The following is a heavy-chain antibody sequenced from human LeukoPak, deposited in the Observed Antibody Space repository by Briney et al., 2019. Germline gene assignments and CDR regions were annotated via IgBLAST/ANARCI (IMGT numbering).Heavy chain of an antibody. Sequence: PSETLSLTCTVSGGSINGYYWSWIRQPAGKGLEWIGRVYTSGSPNYNPSLRSRVTMSVDTSKNQFSLKLTSVTAADTAVYYCAGLGGYCTNSVCYSTFDIWGQGTMVTVSS. CDR2: VYTSGSP. J-gene: IGHJ3*02. CDR3: AGLGGYCTNSVCYSTFDI. V-gene: IGHV4-4*07. D-gene: IGHD2-8*01. CDR1: GGSINGYY.